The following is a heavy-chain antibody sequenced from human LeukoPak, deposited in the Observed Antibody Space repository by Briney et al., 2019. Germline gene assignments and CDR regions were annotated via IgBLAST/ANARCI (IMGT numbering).Heavy chain of an antibody. J-gene: IGHJ4*02. CDR2: ISLSTSSI. D-gene: IGHD6-13*01. CDR1: GFTFDDYG. V-gene: IGHV3-48*01. Sequence: PGGSLRLSCAASGFTFDDYGMSWVRQAPGKGLEWVSYISLSTSSIYYADSVKGRFTISRDNAKNSLYLQMNSLRVEDTGVYYCAREPTYSSSWYTSCDYWGQGTLVTVSS. CDR3: AREPTYSSSWYTSCDY.